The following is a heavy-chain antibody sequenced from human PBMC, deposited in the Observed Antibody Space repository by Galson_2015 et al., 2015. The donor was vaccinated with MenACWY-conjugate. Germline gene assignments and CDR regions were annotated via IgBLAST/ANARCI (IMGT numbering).Heavy chain of an antibody. Sequence: QSGAEVKKPGESLKISCKGSGYSFTSYWIGWVRQMPGKGLEWMGIIYPGDSDTRYSPSFQGQVTISADKSISTAYLQWGSLKASGTAVYYCAREGCGSSDLLIPCGIDVSGQGTTVTVSS. J-gene: IGHJ6*02. CDR3: AREGCGSSDLLIPCGIDV. CDR1: GYSFTSYW. D-gene: IGHD2-15*01. V-gene: IGHV5-51*01. CDR2: IYPGDSDT.